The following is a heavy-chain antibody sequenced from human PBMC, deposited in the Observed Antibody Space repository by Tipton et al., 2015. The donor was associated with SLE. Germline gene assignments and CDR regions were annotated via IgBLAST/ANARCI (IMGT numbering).Heavy chain of an antibody. J-gene: IGHJ4*02. Sequence: TLSLTCTFSGGSLSSGIYYWTWIRQSAGKGLEWIGHIHTSGTTYYNPSHKSRVTIPRDKSKNQFSLNLSSVTAADTAVYYCASGDDIPYYLEHWGQGTLVTVSS. D-gene: IGHD3-10*01. CDR1: GGSLSSGIYY. CDR2: IHTSGTT. V-gene: IGHV4-61*09. CDR3: ASGDDIPYYLEH.